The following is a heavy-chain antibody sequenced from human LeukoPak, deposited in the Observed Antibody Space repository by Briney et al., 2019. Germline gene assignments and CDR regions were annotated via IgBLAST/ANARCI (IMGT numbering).Heavy chain of an antibody. D-gene: IGHD2-2*01. CDR3: ARSPNNVVVNWFDP. V-gene: IGHV1-18*01. CDR1: GYTFTSYG. CDR2: ISAYNGNT. Sequence: AAVKVSCKAYGYTFTSYGIGWVRQAPGQGLEWMGWISAYNGNTNYAQKLQGRVTMTTDTSTSTAYMELRSLRSDDTAVYYCARSPNNVVVNWFDPWGQGTLVTVSS. J-gene: IGHJ5*02.